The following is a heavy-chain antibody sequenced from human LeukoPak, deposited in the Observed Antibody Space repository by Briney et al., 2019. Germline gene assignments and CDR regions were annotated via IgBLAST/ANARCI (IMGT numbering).Heavy chain of an antibody. CDR3: AKQTDTTGSRGGAFDI. J-gene: IGHJ3*02. CDR1: GFTFSSYA. V-gene: IGHV3-23*01. D-gene: IGHD3-22*01. CDR2: ISGSGGST. Sequence: GGSLRLSCAASGFTFSSYAMSWVRQAPGKGLEWVSAISGSGGSTYYADSVKGRFTISRDNSKNTLYLQMNSLRAEDTAVYYCAKQTDTTGSRGGAFDIWGQGTMVTVSS.